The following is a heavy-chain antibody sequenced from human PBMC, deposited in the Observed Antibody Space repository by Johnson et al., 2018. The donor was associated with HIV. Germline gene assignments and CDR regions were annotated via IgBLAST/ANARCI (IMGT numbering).Heavy chain of an antibody. J-gene: IGHJ3*02. V-gene: IGHV3-11*04. CDR2: ISSSGNTI. CDR1: GFTFGDYY. Sequence: QVQLVESGGGLVKPGGSLRLSCAASGFTFGDYYMTWIRQAPGKGLEWVSYISSSGNTIYYADSVQGRFTISRDNAKNSLYLQMNSLRAEDTAVYYCAKDRAHSSNYLDAFDIWGQGTMVTVSS. D-gene: IGHD3-22*01. CDR3: AKDRAHSSNYLDAFDI.